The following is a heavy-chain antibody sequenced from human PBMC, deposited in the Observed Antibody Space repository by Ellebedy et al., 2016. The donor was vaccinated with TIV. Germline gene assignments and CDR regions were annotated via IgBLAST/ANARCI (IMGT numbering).Heavy chain of an antibody. CDR1: GFTLSTFW. V-gene: IGHV3-7*01. CDR3: ASGITLAGTGGY. CDR2: IKQDGSEK. J-gene: IGHJ4*02. Sequence: GESLKIPCAASGFTLSTFWMSWVRQAPGKGLEWVAKIKQDGSEKYYVDSVKGRFTISRDNAKNSLYLQMIRLRAEDKAVYYCASGITLAGTGGYWGQGTLVTVSS. D-gene: IGHD6-19*01.